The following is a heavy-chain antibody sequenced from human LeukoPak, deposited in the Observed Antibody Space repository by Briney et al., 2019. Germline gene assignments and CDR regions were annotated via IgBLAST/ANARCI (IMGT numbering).Heavy chain of an antibody. V-gene: IGHV3-48*03. CDR2: ISSSGSKV. CDR3: ARGARDYGLFFDY. D-gene: IGHD4-17*01. Sequence: GGSLRLSCAASGFTFSSYEMNWVRQAPGKGLEWVSYISSSGSKVYYVDSVKGRFTISRDNAKNSLNLQMNSLRVEDTAVYYCARGARDYGLFFDYWGQGTLVTVSS. CDR1: GFTFSSYE. J-gene: IGHJ4*02.